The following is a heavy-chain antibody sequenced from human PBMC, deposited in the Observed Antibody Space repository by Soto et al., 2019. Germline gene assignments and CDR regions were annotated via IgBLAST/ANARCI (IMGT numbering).Heavy chain of an antibody. Sequence: ASVKVSCKASGGTFSSYAISWVRQAPGQGLEWMGGIIPIFGTANYAQKFQGRVTITADESTSTAYMELSSLRSEDTAVYYCARDWPYSSSPNRFDPRGQGTLVTVSS. CDR2: IIPIFGTA. CDR3: ARDWPYSSSPNRFDP. CDR1: GGTFSSYA. V-gene: IGHV1-69*13. J-gene: IGHJ5*02. D-gene: IGHD6-13*01.